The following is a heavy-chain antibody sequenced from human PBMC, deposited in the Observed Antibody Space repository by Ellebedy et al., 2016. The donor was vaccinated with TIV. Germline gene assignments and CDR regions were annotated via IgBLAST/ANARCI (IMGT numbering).Heavy chain of an antibody. CDR3: ARENNDSGVGGFDY. CDR2: VYYGGST. CDR1: GYSISSNYY. Sequence: MPSETLSLTCTVSGYSISSNYYWGWTRQPPGKGLEWIGSVYYGGSTNYNPSFKSRVTLSLDTSKNQFSRKLGSVTAADTAMYSCARENNDSGVGGFDYWGQGTLVTVSS. V-gene: IGHV4-38-2*02. J-gene: IGHJ4*02. D-gene: IGHD1-26*01.